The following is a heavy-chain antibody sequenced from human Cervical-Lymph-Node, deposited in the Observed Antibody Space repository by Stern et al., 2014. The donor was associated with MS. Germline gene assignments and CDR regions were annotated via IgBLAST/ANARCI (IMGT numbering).Heavy chain of an antibody. J-gene: IGHJ5*01. CDR3: ARGAYCGGDCYWGWFDS. Sequence: VQLVESGAEVTKPGSSVKVSCKASGGTFSDYAISWVRQAPGQGLEWMGGIIPIVGSTDYAQNFQGGVTITADESTTTAYMDLSSLRSEDTAVYYCARGAYCGGDCYWGWFDSWGQETLVTVSS. CDR2: IIPIVGST. CDR1: GGTFSDYA. V-gene: IGHV1-69*01. D-gene: IGHD2-21*02.